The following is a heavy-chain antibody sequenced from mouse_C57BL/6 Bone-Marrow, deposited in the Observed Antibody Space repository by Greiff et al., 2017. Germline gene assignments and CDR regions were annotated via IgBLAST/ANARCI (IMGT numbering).Heavy chain of an antibody. V-gene: IGHV14-2*01. Sequence: VQLKQSGAELVKPGASVKLSCTASGFNIKDYYMHWVKQRTEQGLEWIGRIDPEDGETKYAPKFRGKATITADTSSNTAYLQLSSLTSADTAVYYCARSHYYGSPAWFAYWGQGTLVTVSA. CDR1: GFNIKDYY. CDR2: IDPEDGET. J-gene: IGHJ3*01. D-gene: IGHD1-1*01. CDR3: ARSHYYGSPAWFAY.